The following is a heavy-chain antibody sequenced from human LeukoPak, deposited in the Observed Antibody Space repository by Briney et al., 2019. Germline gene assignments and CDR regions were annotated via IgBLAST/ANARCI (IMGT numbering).Heavy chain of an antibody. CDR3: TSVRGVTNYYYYYGMDV. J-gene: IGHJ6*02. Sequence: GGSLRLSCAASGFTFSDHFLDWVRQAPGKGLEWVGRIRDKAHSYTTEYAASVKGRFTVSRDESKNSLYLQMNSLRAEDTAVYYCTSVRGVTNYYYYYGMDVWGQGTTVTVSS. CDR1: GFTFSDHF. D-gene: IGHD3-10*01. CDR2: IRDKAHSYTT. V-gene: IGHV3-72*01.